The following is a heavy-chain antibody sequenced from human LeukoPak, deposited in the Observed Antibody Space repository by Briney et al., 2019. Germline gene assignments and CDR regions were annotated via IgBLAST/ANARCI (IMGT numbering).Heavy chain of an antibody. CDR3: ARDLGPGHSYGSADY. J-gene: IGHJ4*02. CDR2: ISYDGSKG. Sequence: PGGSLRLSCAASGFTFSRYGMHWVRQAPGKGLEWVAVISYDGSKGYYADSVKGRFTISRDNSKNTLYLQMNSLRAEDTALYYCARDLGPGHSYGSADYWGQGTLATVSS. CDR1: GFTFSRYG. V-gene: IGHV3-30*03. D-gene: IGHD5-18*01.